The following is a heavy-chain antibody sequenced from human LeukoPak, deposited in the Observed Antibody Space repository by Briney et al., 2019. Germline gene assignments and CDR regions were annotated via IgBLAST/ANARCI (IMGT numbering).Heavy chain of an antibody. J-gene: IGHJ4*02. Sequence: GGSLRLSCAASGFTFSSYGMHWVRQAPGKGLEWVSAISGGGSSTYYADSVKGRFTIPRDNSKNTRYLQMNSLRAEDTAVYYCAKDIVVAASFFDYWGQGTLVTVSS. CDR3: AKDIVVAASFFDY. V-gene: IGHV3-23*01. CDR2: ISGGGSST. D-gene: IGHD2-15*01. CDR1: GFTFSSYG.